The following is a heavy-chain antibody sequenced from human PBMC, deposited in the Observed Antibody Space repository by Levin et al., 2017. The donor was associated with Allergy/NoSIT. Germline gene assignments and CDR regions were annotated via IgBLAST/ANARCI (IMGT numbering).Heavy chain of an antibody. J-gene: IGHJ3*02. Sequence: GESLKISCAASGLTISSNFMSWVRQAPGKGLEWVSVIYSGGSTYYADSVKGRFTISRDNPKNTLQLQMNSLRAEDTAVYYCARGLRLGELSSYYDAFDSWGQGTMVTVSS. D-gene: IGHD3-16*02. CDR2: IYSGGST. CDR3: ARGLRLGELSSYYDAFDS. V-gene: IGHV3-66*01. CDR1: GLTISSNF.